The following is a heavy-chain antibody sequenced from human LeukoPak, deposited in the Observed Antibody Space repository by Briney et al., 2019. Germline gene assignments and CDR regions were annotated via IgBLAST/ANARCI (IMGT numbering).Heavy chain of an antibody. CDR1: GFTFSNYA. CDR3: AKESTVTPGSVNWFDA. CDR2: ISGNGGIT. Sequence: GGSLRLSCAASGFTFSNYAMNWVRQAPEKGLEWVSVISGNGGITYYRDCVKGQFTISRDNSKNRLSQHMQSLRAEDTAVYYCAKESTVTPGSVNWFDAWGQGTLVSVSS. J-gene: IGHJ5*02. D-gene: IGHD4-17*01. V-gene: IGHV3-23*01.